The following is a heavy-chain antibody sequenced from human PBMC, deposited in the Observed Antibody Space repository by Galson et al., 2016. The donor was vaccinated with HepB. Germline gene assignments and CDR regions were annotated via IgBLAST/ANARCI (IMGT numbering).Heavy chain of an antibody. D-gene: IGHD2-2*01. CDR2: IRSKANSYAT. Sequence: SLRLSCAASGFTFSGSAMHWVRQASGKGLEWVGRIRSKANSYATAYAASVKGRFTISRDNSKNTLYLQMNSLRAEDTAVYYCAKDAILACGTGCYADYWGQGTLVTVSS. V-gene: IGHV3-73*01. CDR3: AKDAILACGTGCYADY. J-gene: IGHJ4*02. CDR1: GFTFSGSA.